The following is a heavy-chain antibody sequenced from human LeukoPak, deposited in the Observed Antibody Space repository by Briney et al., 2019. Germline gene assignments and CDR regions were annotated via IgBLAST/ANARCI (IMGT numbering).Heavy chain of an antibody. Sequence: GGSLRLSCAASGFTFSSYSMNWVRRAPGKGLEWVSHISTGSSTIYYADSVKGRFTISRDNAKNSLYLQMNSLRAEDTAVYYCARDRGGSTDPDAFDIWGQGTMVTVSS. CDR3: ARDRGGSTDPDAFDI. J-gene: IGHJ3*02. V-gene: IGHV3-48*04. CDR1: GFTFSSYS. D-gene: IGHD2-15*01. CDR2: ISTGSSTI.